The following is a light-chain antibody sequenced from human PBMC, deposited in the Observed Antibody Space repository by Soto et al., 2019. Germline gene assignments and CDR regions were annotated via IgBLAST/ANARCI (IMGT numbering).Light chain of an antibody. CDR1: QSVSNN. CDR2: GAS. CDR3: QQYSDWRPQ. V-gene: IGKV3-15*01. Sequence: EIVLTQSPGTLSLSPGERATLPCRASQSVSNNYLAWYQQKPGQAPRLLIHGASTRATGIPARFSGSGSGTEFTLTISSLQSEDFAVYYCQQYSDWRPQFGQGTKVDIK. J-gene: IGKJ1*01.